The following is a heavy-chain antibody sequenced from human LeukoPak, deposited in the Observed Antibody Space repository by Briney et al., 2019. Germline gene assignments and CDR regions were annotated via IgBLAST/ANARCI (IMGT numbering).Heavy chain of an antibody. D-gene: IGHD3-16*02. V-gene: IGHV4-4*07. CDR2: IYTSGST. CDR1: GGSISSYY. Sequence: ASETLSLTCTVSGGSISSYYWSWIRQPAGKGLEWIGRIYTSGSTNYNPSLKSRVTMPVDTSKNQFSLKLSSVTAADTAVYYCARVMITFGGVIVSAFDIWGQGTMVTVSS. CDR3: ARVMITFGGVIVSAFDI. J-gene: IGHJ3*02.